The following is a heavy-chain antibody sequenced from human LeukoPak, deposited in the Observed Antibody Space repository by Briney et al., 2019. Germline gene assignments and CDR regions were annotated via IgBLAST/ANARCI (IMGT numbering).Heavy chain of an antibody. Sequence: GGSLRLSCAASGFTASSNYMNWVRQAPGKGLEWVSVIYSGGTTYYTDSVKGRFIISRDNSKNTLCLQMNSLRVEDTAVYYCARGSGTNYFDYWGQGTLVTVSS. CDR3: ARGSGTNYFDY. CDR1: GFTASSNY. J-gene: IGHJ4*02. D-gene: IGHD5-12*01. CDR2: IYSGGTT. V-gene: IGHV3-53*01.